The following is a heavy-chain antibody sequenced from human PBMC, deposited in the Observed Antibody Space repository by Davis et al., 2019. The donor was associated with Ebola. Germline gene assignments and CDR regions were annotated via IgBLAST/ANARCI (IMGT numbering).Heavy chain of an antibody. J-gene: IGHJ6*02. Sequence: GSLRLSCTVSGGSISSYYWSWIRQPPGKGLEWIGYIYYSGSTNYNPSLKSRVTISVDTSKNQFSLKLSSVTAADTAVYYCARATWGYSSSSRIVYYYYGMDVWGQGTTVTVSS. V-gene: IGHV4-59*08. CDR1: GGSISSYY. CDR3: ARATWGYSSSSRIVYYYYGMDV. D-gene: IGHD6-6*01. CDR2: IYYSGST.